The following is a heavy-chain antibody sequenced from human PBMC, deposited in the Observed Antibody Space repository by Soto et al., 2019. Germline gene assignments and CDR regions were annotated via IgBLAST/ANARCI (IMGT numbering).Heavy chain of an antibody. J-gene: IGHJ6*02. D-gene: IGHD2-2*01. Sequence: SVKVSCKASGGTFSSYAISWVRQAPGQGLEWMGGIIPIFGTANYAQKFQGRVTITADESTSTAYMELSSLRSEDTAVYYCARGMVGSTSHYYYGMDVWGQGTTVTVSS. CDR3: ARGMVGSTSHYYYGMDV. CDR2: IIPIFGTA. CDR1: GGTFSSYA. V-gene: IGHV1-69*13.